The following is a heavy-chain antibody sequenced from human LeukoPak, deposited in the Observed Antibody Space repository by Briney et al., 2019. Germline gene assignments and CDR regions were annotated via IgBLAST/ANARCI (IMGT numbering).Heavy chain of an antibody. D-gene: IGHD5-18*01. CDR3: ARSYSYAWFDP. Sequence: PSETLSLTCAVYGGSFSGYYWSWIRQPPGKGLEWIGEINHSGSTNYNTSLKSRVTISVDTSKNQFSLKLSSVTAADTAVYYCARSYSYAWFDPWGQGTLVTVSS. V-gene: IGHV4-34*01. CDR1: GGSFSGYY. CDR2: INHSGST. J-gene: IGHJ5*02.